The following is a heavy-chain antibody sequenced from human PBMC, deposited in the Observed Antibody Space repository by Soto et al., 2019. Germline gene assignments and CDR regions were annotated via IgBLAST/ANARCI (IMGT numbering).Heavy chain of an antibody. CDR1: GGSISSYY. CDR3: ARDQYYGSGSYSSGDYYYGMDV. CDR2: IYYSGST. J-gene: IGHJ6*02. Sequence: SETLSLTCTVSGGSISSYYWSWIRQPPGKGLEWIGYIYYSGSTNYNPSLKSRVTISVDTSKNQFSLKLSSVTAADTAVYYCARDQYYGSGSYSSGDYYYGMDVWGQGTTVTVSS. V-gene: IGHV4-59*01. D-gene: IGHD3-10*01.